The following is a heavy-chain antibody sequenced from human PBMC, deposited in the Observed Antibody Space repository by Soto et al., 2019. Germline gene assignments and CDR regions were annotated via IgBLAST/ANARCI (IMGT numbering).Heavy chain of an antibody. V-gene: IGHV1-3*01. J-gene: IGHJ6*03. CDR3: ARETSQEVFAAHYMDV. CDR1: GYTFTKYT. D-gene: IGHD2-15*01. Sequence: QVQIVQSAAEVKKPGASVKVSCKASGYTFTKYTIHWVRQAPGQRLEWMGWINAGDGNTRYSQRFQGKITIIRDTAASTAYMELSSLRSEDTAVYFCARETSQEVFAAHYMDVWGKGTTVIVSS. CDR2: INAGDGNT.